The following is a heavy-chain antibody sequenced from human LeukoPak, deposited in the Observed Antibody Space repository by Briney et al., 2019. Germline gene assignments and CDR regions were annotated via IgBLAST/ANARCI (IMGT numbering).Heavy chain of an antibody. Sequence: GGSLRLSCAASGLTFSSHWMTWVRQAPGKGLEWVANIKQDGSKKSYVDSVKGRFTISRDNAKNSLYLQMNSLRAEDTAIYYCTRVGYIDEGIDYWGQGTLVTVSS. V-gene: IGHV3-7*04. D-gene: IGHD5-24*01. CDR3: TRVGYIDEGIDY. CDR1: GLTFSSHW. J-gene: IGHJ4*02. CDR2: IKQDGSKK.